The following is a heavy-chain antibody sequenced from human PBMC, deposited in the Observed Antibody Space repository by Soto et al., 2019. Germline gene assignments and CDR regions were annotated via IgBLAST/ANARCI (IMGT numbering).Heavy chain of an antibody. V-gene: IGHV1-18*01. Sequence: EASVKVSCKASGYTFTSYGISWVRQAPGQGLEWMGWISAYNGNTNYAQKLQGRVTMTTDTSTSTAYMELRSLRSDDTAVYYCARRGPGGSSSYGMDVWGQGTTVTVSS. D-gene: IGHD2-15*01. CDR3: ARRGPGGSSSYGMDV. CDR1: GYTFTSYG. J-gene: IGHJ6*02. CDR2: ISAYNGNT.